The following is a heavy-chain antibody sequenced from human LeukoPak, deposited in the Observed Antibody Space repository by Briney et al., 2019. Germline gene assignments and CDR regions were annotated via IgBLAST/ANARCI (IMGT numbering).Heavy chain of an antibody. V-gene: IGHV1-18*01. D-gene: IGHD3-10*01. J-gene: IGHJ4*02. CDR1: GYTFTSYG. CDR3: ATATMVRDVHFDY. CDR2: ISAYNGNT. Sequence: RRASVKVSCKASGYTFTSYGISWVRQAPGQGPEWMGWISAYNGNTNYAQKFQGRVTITADESTSTAYMELSSLRSEDTAVYYCATATMVRDVHFDYWGQGTLVTVSS.